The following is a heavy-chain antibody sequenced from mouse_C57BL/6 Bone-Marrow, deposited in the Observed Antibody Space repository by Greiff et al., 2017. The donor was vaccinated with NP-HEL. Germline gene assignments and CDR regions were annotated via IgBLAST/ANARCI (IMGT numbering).Heavy chain of an antibody. Sequence: VKLVESGAELARPGASVKLSCKASGYTFTSYGISWVKQRTGQGLEWIGEIYPRSGNTYYNEKFKGKATLTADKSSSTAYMELRRLTSEDSAVYFCARGPHYYGSSSWFAYWGQGTLVTVSA. CDR3: ARGPHYYGSSSWFAY. J-gene: IGHJ3*01. V-gene: IGHV1-81*01. CDR1: GYTFTSYG. D-gene: IGHD1-1*01. CDR2: IYPRSGNT.